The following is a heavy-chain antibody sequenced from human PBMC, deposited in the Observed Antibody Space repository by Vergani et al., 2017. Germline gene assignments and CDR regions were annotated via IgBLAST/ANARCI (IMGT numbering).Heavy chain of an antibody. CDR2: ISSSSSYI. J-gene: IGHJ6*02. CDR3: ANSVIAGNVGVAYFGMDV. D-gene: IGHD2/OR15-2a*01. Sequence: EVQLVESGGGLVQPGGSLRLSCAASGFTFSSYSMNWVRQAPGKGLEWVSYISSSSSYIYYADSVKGRFTISRDNAKNSLYLQMNSLRAEDTAVYFCANSVIAGNVGVAYFGMDVWGRGTTVTVSS. V-gene: IGHV3-21*05. CDR1: GFTFSSYS.